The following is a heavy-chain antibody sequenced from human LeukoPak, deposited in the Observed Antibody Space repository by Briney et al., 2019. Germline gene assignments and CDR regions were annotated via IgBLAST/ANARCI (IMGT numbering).Heavy chain of an antibody. CDR3: ARDRAAVPAAIRWFDP. CDR1: GFTFSSYS. Sequence: GGPLRLSCAASGFTFSSYSMNWVRQAPGKGLEWVSSISSSSSYIYYADSVKGRFTISRDNAKNSLYLQMDSLRAEDTAVYYCARDRAAVPAAIRWFDPWGQGTLVTVSS. V-gene: IGHV3-21*01. CDR2: ISSSSSYI. J-gene: IGHJ5*02. D-gene: IGHD2-2*01.